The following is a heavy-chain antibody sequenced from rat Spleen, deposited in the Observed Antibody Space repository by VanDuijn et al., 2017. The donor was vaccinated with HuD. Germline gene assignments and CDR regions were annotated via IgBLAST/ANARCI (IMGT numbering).Heavy chain of an antibody. J-gene: IGHJ3*01. D-gene: IGHD1-4*01. CDR1: GFSLTSNG. Sequence: QVQVKESGPGLVQPSQTLSLTCTVSGFSLTSNGVSRVRQTPGKGLEWIAAISSGGSTYYNSALKSRLSISRDTSKSQVSLKMNSLQTEDTAIYFCIRESLPGYNSHWFVYWGQGTLVTVSS. CDR3: IRESLPGYNSHWFVY. CDR2: ISSGGST. V-gene: IGHV2S12*01.